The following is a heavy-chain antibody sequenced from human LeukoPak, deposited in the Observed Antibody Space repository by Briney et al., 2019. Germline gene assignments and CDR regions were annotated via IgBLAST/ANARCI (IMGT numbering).Heavy chain of an antibody. V-gene: IGHV3-9*01. D-gene: IGHD3-10*01. CDR1: GFTFDDYA. CDR3: AKDTHGYGSGSYYKAFDY. CDR2: ISWNSGSI. Sequence: PGGSLRLSCAASGFTFDDYAMHWVRQARGKGLEWVSGISWNSGSIGYADSVKGLFTISRDNAKNSLYLQMNSLRAEDTALYYCAKDTHGYGSGSYYKAFDYWGQGTLVTVSS. J-gene: IGHJ4*02.